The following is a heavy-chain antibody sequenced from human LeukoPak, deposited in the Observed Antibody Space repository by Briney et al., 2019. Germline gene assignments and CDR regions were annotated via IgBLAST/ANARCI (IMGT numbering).Heavy chain of an antibody. CDR1: GGSISSGGYY. Sequence: SETLSLTCTVSGGSISSGGYYWSWIRQHPGKGLEWIGYIYYSGSTYYNPSLKSRVTIPVDTSKNQFSLKLSSVTAADTAVYYCARAHRGIVVVVAALGAFDIWGQGTMVTVSS. J-gene: IGHJ3*02. CDR2: IYYSGST. D-gene: IGHD2-15*01. V-gene: IGHV4-31*03. CDR3: ARAHRGIVVVVAALGAFDI.